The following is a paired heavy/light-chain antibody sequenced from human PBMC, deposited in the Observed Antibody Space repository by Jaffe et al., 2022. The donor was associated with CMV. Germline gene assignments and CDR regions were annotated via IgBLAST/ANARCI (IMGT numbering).Heavy chain of an antibody. CDR1: GYTFTSYD. CDR3: ARRFNRIYCSSTSCYNFFYLDYGMDV. J-gene: IGHJ6*02. V-gene: IGHV1-8*01. CDR2: MNPNSGNT. Sequence: QVQLVQSGAEVKKPGASVKVSCKASGYTFTSYDINWVRQATGQGLEWMGWMNPNSGNTGYAQKFQGRVTMTRNTSISTAYMELSSLRSEDTAVYYCARRFNRIYCSSTSCYNFFYLDYGMDVWGQGTTVTVSS. D-gene: IGHD2-2*02.
Light chain of an antibody. Sequence: DIQMTQSPSTLSASVGDRVTITCRASQSISSWLAWYQQKPGKAPKLLIYKASSLESGVPSRFSGSGSGTEFTLTISSLQPDDFATYYCQQYNSYSLAFGQGTKVEIK. CDR1: QSISSW. CDR3: QQYNSYSLA. J-gene: IGKJ1*01. V-gene: IGKV1-5*03. CDR2: KAS.